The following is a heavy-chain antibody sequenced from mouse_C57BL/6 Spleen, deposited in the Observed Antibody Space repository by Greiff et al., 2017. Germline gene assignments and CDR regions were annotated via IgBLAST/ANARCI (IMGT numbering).Heavy chain of an antibody. CDR2: IWSGGST. V-gene: IGHV2-2*01. D-gene: IGHD1-1*01. CDR3: ARKKADYYGSSYEAMDY. Sequence: VQLQQSGPGLVQPSQSLSITCTVSGFSLTSYGVHWVRQSPGKGLEWLGVIWSGGSTDYNAAFISRLSISKDNSKSQIFFKMNSLQADDTAIYYCARKKADYYGSSYEAMDYWGQGTSVTVSS. CDR1: GFSLTSYG. J-gene: IGHJ4*01.